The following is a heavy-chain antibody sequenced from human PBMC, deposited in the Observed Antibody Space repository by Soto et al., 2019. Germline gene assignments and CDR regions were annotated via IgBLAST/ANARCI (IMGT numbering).Heavy chain of an antibody. CDR1: GFTFSSYW. D-gene: IGHD3-3*01. CDR3: ARERLYDFWSGPIQPLDY. CDR2: INSDGSST. Sequence: GGSLRLSCAASGFTFSSYWMHWVRQAPGKGLVWVSRINSDGSSTSYADSVKGRFTISRDNAKNTLYLQMNSLRAEDTAVYYCARERLYDFWSGPIQPLDYWGQGTLVTVSS. J-gene: IGHJ4*02. V-gene: IGHV3-74*01.